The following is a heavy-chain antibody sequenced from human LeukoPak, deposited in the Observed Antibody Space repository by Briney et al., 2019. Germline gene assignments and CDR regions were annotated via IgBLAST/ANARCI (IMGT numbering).Heavy chain of an antibody. CDR3: AGSSGEWAPHAR. Sequence: GGSLRLSCAASGFTFSSYWMSWVRQAPGKGLEWVANIGEDGTKTYYVDSVKGRFTISRDNAKNSLYLLMNSLRDEDTAVYYCAGSSGEWAPHARWGQGTLVTVSS. J-gene: IGHJ4*02. D-gene: IGHD3-10*01. CDR2: IGEDGTKT. CDR1: GFTFSSYW. V-gene: IGHV3-7*01.